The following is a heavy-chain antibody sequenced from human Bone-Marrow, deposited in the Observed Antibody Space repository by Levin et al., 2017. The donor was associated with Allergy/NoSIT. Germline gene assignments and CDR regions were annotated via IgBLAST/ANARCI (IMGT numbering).Heavy chain of an antibody. Sequence: GESLKISCAASGYSFSIHWIHWVRQAPGKGLVWVSGIRGDGTQTTYAASVKGRFTISRDNAKNTLYLQMNSLRVEDTAVYFCARGRYYAMDVWGQGTTVTVSS. V-gene: IGHV3-74*01. CDR2: IRGDGTQT. CDR3: ARGRYYAMDV. CDR1: GYSFSIHW. J-gene: IGHJ6*02.